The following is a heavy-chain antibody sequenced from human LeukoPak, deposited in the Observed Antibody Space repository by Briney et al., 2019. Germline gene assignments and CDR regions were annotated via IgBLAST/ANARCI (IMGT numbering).Heavy chain of an antibody. CDR1: GFTFSSYS. D-gene: IGHD3-3*01. V-gene: IGHV3-48*01. Sequence: GGSLRLSCAASGFTFSSYSMMWVRQAPGKGLEWVSYISSSSTTIHYADSVKGRFTISRGNAKNSVYLQMNSLRAEDTAVYYCAKDDSTYYDFWSGYLFGYWGQGTLVTVSS. CDR3: AKDDSTYYDFWSGYLFGY. J-gene: IGHJ4*02. CDR2: ISSSSTTI.